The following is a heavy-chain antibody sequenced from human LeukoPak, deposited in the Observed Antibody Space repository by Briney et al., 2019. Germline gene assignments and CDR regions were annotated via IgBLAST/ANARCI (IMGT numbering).Heavy chain of an antibody. V-gene: IGHV3-21*01. D-gene: IGHD5-12*01. J-gene: IGHJ4*02. CDR1: GFTFSSYE. Sequence: GGSLRLSCAASGFTFSSYEMNWVRQAPGKGLEWVSCISSSSSYMYYADSVRGRFTISRDNAKRSLYLQMNSLRAEDTAVYYCARAAGGVSGYDLYYFDYWGQGALVTVSS. CDR2: ISSSSSYM. CDR3: ARAAGGVSGYDLYYFDY.